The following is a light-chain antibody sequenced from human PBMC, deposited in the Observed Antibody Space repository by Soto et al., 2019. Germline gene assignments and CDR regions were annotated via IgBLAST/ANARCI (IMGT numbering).Light chain of an antibody. V-gene: IGKV3-20*01. CDR1: QSVSSY. CDR2: GAS. Sequence: EIVLTQSPATLSLSPGERATLSCRASQSVSSYLAWYQQKPGQAPRLLIYGASSRATGIPDRFSGSGSGTDFTLTINRLEPEDFAVYYCEQYDKSITFGGGTKVDIK. CDR3: EQYDKSIT. J-gene: IGKJ4*01.